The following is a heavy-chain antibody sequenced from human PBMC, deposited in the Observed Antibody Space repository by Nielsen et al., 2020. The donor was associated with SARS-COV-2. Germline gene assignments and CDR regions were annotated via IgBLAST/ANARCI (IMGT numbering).Heavy chain of an antibody. J-gene: IGHJ4*02. V-gene: IGHV3-23*01. CDR3: ANPEVGATSY. Sequence: GGSLRLSCAASGFTFSSYAMSWVRQAPGKGLEWVSAISGSGGSTYYADSLKGRFTISRDNSKNTLYLQMNSLRAEDTAVYYCANPEVGATSYWGQGTLVTVSS. CDR2: ISGSGGST. CDR1: GFTFSSYA. D-gene: IGHD1-26*01.